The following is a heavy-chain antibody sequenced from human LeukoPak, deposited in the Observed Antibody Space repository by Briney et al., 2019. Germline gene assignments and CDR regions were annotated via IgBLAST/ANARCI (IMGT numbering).Heavy chain of an antibody. J-gene: IGHJ4*02. CDR3: ARDRYDYGDYNFDY. CDR2: ISYDGSNK. CDR1: GFTFSSYA. D-gene: IGHD4-17*01. V-gene: IGHV3-30*04. Sequence: QPGGSLRLSCAASGFTFSSYAMHWVRQAPGKGLEWVAVISYDGSNKYYADSVKGRFTISRDNSKNTLYLQMNSLRSEDTAVYYCARDRYDYGDYNFDYWGQGTLVTVSS.